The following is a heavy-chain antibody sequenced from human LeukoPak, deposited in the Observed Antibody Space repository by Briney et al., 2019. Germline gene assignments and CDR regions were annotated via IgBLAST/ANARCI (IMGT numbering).Heavy chain of an antibody. V-gene: IGHV3-53*01. CDR3: ARDGYYDSSGYHYFDY. J-gene: IGHJ4*02. CDR1: GFTVSSNY. D-gene: IGHD3-22*01. CDR2: IYSGGST. Sequence: GGTLRLSCAASGFTVSSNYMSWVRRAPGKGLEWVSVIYSGGSTYYADSVKGRFTISRDNSKNTLYLQMNSLRAEDTAVYYCARDGYYDSSGYHYFDYWGQGTLVTVSS.